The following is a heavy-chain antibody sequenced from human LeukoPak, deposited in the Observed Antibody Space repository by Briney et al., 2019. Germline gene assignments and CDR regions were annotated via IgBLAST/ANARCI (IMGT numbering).Heavy chain of an antibody. J-gene: IGHJ4*02. V-gene: IGHV4-59*01. CDR3: AMAYSSSWYYFDY. CDR2: IYYSGST. D-gene: IGHD6-13*01. Sequence: SETLSLTCTVSGGSIRGYFWTWIRQPPGKGLEWIGYIYYSGSTNYNPSLKSRVTIAVDTSKNQFSLRLSSVTAADTAVYYCAMAYSSSWYYFDYLGQGTLVTVSS. CDR1: GGSIRGYF.